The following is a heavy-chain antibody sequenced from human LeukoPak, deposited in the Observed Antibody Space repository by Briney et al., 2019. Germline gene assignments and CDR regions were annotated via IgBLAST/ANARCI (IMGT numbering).Heavy chain of an antibody. CDR1: GGSISSYY. Sequence: SETLSLTCTVSGGSISSYYWSWIRQPPGKGLEWIGFIFYSGTTNYNPSLKSRVTISVDTSKNQFSLKLSSVTAADTAVYYCARPDWTRSFDYWGQGTLVTVSS. CDR3: ARPDWTRSFDY. D-gene: IGHD1-1*01. CDR2: IFYSGTT. J-gene: IGHJ4*02. V-gene: IGHV4-59*12.